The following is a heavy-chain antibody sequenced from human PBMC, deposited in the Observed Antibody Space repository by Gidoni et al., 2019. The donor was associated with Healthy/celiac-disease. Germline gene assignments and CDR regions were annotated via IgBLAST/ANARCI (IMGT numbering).Heavy chain of an antibody. J-gene: IGHJ4*02. CDR1: GFTFSNAW. V-gene: IGHV3-15*01. CDR3: TTSPKVAGTYYFDY. D-gene: IGHD6-19*01. CDR2: IKSKTDGGTT. Sequence: EVQLVASGGGLVTPGGSLRLSCAASGFTFSNAWMSWVRQAPGQGLEWVGRIKSKTDGGTTDYAAPVKGRFTISRDDSKNTLYLQMNSLKTEDTAVYYCTTSPKVAGTYYFDYWGQGTLVTVSS.